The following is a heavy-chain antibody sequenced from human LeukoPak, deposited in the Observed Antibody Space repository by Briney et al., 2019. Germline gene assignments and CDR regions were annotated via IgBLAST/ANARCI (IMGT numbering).Heavy chain of an antibody. CDR1: GFTFSDYY. CDR3: ARAVGYCSGGSCYYYGMDV. V-gene: IGHV3-11*06. CDR2: ISSSTSYT. D-gene: IGHD2-15*01. J-gene: IGHJ6*02. Sequence: AGGSLRLSCAASGFTFSDYYMSWIRQAPGKGLEWVSYISSSTSYTNYADSVKGRFTISGDNAKNSLYLQMNSLRAEDTAVYYCARAVGYCSGGSCYYYGMDVWGQGTTVTVSS.